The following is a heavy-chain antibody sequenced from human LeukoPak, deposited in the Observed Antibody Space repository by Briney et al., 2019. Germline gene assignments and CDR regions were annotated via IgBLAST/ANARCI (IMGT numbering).Heavy chain of an antibody. D-gene: IGHD6-19*01. CDR3: ARVKSSGWYQLYYFDY. V-gene: IGHV4-61*01. CDR2: IYYSGST. Sequence: KPSETLSLTCTVSGGSVSSGSYYWSWIRQPPGKGLEWIGYIYYSGSTNYNPSLKSRVTISVDTSKNQFSLKLSSVTAADTAVYYCARVKSSGWYQLYYFDYWGQGTLVTVSS. J-gene: IGHJ4*02. CDR1: GGSVSSGSYY.